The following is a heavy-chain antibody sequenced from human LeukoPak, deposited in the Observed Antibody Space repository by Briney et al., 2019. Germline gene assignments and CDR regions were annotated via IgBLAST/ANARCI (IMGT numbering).Heavy chain of an antibody. CDR3: ARATASNWFDP. CDR1: GFTFSSYW. Sequence: GGYLRLSCAASGFTFSSYWMSWVRQAPGKGLEWVANIKQDGSEKYYVDSVKGRFTISRDNAKNSLYLQMNSLRAEDTAVYYCARATASNWFDPWGQGTLVTVSS. D-gene: IGHD2-21*01. J-gene: IGHJ5*02. CDR2: IKQDGSEK. V-gene: IGHV3-7*01.